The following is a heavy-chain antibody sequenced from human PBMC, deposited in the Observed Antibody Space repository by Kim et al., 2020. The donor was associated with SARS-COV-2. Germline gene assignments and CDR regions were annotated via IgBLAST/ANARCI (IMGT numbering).Heavy chain of an antibody. V-gene: IGHV1-3*01. J-gene: IGHJ4*02. D-gene: IGHD5-18*01. Sequence: YSQKFQGTVTFTRDTSASTAYMELSSLRPEDTAFYYCARDNNYGYNFDSWGQGTLVTVSS. CDR3: ARDNNYGYNFDS.